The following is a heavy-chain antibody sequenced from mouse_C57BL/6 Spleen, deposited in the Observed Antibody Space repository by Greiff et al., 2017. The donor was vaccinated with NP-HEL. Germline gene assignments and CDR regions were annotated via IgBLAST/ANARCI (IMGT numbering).Heavy chain of an antibody. CDR3: ASSYDYSWFAY. V-gene: IGHV1-22*01. J-gene: IGHJ3*01. D-gene: IGHD2-4*01. CDR2: INPNNGGT. CDR1: GYTFTDYN. Sequence: EVQLVESGPELVKPGASVKMSCKASGYTFTDYNMHWVKQSHGKSLEWIGYINPNNGGTSYNQKFKGKATLTVNKSSSTAYMELRSLTSEDSAVYYCASSYDYSWFAYWGQGTLVTVSA.